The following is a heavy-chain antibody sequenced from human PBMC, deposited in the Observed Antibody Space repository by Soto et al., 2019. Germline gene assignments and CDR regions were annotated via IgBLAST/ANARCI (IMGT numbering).Heavy chain of an antibody. CDR1: GITISNYP. D-gene: IGHD3-22*01. V-gene: IGHV3-23*01. Sequence: EVQLLESGGGLVQPGGSLRLSCAASGITISNYPMSWVRQAPGKGLDWVSGISGSGDRTYYADSAKGRFSISKDISKNSLSLQLDSLGVADPAVYFCVKDDGGYPSTAPHWGQGTLVTVSS. CDR3: VKDDGGYPSTAPH. J-gene: IGHJ4*02. CDR2: ISGSGDRT.